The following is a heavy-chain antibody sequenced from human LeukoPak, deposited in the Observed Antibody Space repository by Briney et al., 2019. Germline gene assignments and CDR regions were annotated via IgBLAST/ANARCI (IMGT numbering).Heavy chain of an antibody. V-gene: IGHV1-8*03. D-gene: IGHD6-13*01. J-gene: IGHJ6*03. CDR1: GYTFINYD. Sequence: GASVKVSCKASGYTFINYDINWVRQATGQGLEWMGWMNPYRGNTGYAQKFQGRVTITRNTSISTAYMELSSLRSEDTAVYYCARTAAHTPSYYYYMDVWGKGTTVIVSS. CDR3: ARTAAHTPSYYYYMDV. CDR2: MNPYRGNT.